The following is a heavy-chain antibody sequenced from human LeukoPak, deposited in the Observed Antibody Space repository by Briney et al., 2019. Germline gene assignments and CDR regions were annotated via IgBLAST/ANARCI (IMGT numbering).Heavy chain of an antibody. J-gene: IGHJ4*02. D-gene: IGHD3-22*01. CDR1: GFTFSSYW. CDR2: INRDGTTK. V-gene: IGHV3-7*04. Sequence: GGSLRLSCAASGFTFSSYWMTWVRQAPGKGLEWVANINRDGTTKNYVDSVQGRFTISRDNAQSSLYLQMSSLRADDTAVYFCARDATYSEGATYYDRLDYWGQGAQVTVSS. CDR3: ARDATYSEGATYYDRLDY.